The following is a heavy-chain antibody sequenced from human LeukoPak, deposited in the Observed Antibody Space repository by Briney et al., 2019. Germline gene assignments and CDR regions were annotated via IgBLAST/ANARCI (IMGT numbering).Heavy chain of an antibody. J-gene: IGHJ4*02. CDR3: ATVGSTSRDFDY. CDR2: FDPEDGET. D-gene: IGHD2-2*01. Sequence: ASVTVSCKVSGYTLTELSMHWVRQAPGKGLEWMGGFDPEDGETIYAQKFQGRVTMTEDTSTDTAYMELSSLRSEDTAVYYCATVGSTSRDFDYWGQGTLVTVSS. V-gene: IGHV1-24*01. CDR1: GYTLTELS.